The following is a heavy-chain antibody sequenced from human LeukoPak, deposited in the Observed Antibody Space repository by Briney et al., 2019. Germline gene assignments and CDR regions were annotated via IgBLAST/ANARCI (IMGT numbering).Heavy chain of an antibody. CDR2: ISSSSSYI. Sequence: PGGSLRLSCAASGFTFSSYSMNWVRQAPGKGLEWVSSISSSSSYIYYADSVKGRFTISRDNAKNSLYLQMNSLGAEDTAVYYCASLTLIWSGYYGGGQGTLVTVSS. CDR3: ASLTLIWSGYYG. D-gene: IGHD3-3*01. V-gene: IGHV3-21*01. CDR1: GFTFSSYS. J-gene: IGHJ4*02.